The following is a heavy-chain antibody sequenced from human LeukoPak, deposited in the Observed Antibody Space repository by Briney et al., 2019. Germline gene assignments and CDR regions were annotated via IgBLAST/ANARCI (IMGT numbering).Heavy chain of an antibody. V-gene: IGHV3-23*01. J-gene: IGHJ4*02. CDR1: GFTFRIYA. CDR3: AKDRPNYYGSNGHYYRRNGDY. Sequence: PGGSLRLSCAASGFTFRIYAMSWVRQAPGTGLHCVSSITSSGAGTFYADSVKGRFTISRDNSENILYLQMNSLRVEDTAVYFCAKDRPNYYGSNGHYYRRNGDYWGQGTLVTVSS. CDR2: ITSSGAGT. D-gene: IGHD3-22*01.